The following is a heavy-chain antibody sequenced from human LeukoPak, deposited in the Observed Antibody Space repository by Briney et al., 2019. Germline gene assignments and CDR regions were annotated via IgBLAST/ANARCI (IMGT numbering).Heavy chain of an antibody. Sequence: GGSLRLSCAASGFTFSSYWMHWVRQAPGKGLVWVSRVNSDGRGTSYADSVQGRFIVSRDNAKNTVYLQMNSLTVEDTAVYYCARDFTTVGSPDYWGQGTLVTVSS. D-gene: IGHD4-23*01. J-gene: IGHJ4*02. V-gene: IGHV3-74*01. CDR3: ARDFTTVGSPDY. CDR2: VNSDGRGT. CDR1: GFTFSSYW.